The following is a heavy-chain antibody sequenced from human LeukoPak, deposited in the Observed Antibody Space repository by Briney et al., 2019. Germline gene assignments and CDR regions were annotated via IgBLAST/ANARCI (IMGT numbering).Heavy chain of an antibody. CDR1: GFTFSSYS. D-gene: IGHD3-9*01. V-gene: IGHV3-48*01. Sequence: GGSLRLSCAASGFTFSSYSMNWVRQAPGKGLEWVSYISSSSSTIYYADSVKGRFTISRDNAKNSLYLQMNGLRAEDTAVYYCARARVDWEFDYWGQGTLVTVSS. CDR3: ARARVDWEFDY. CDR2: ISSSSSTI. J-gene: IGHJ4*02.